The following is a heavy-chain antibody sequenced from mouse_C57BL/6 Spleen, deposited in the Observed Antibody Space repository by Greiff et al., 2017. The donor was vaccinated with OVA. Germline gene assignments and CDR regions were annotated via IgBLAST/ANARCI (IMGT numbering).Heavy chain of an antibody. CDR3: ARSGTKVYY. CDR1: GYTFTSYW. D-gene: IGHD3-3*01. CDR2: LHPNSGST. J-gene: IGHJ2*01. Sequence: QVQLQQPGAELVKPGASVKLSCKASGYTFTSYWMHWVKQRPGQGLECIGMLHPNSGSTNYNEKFKSKATLTVDKSSSTAYMQLSSLTSEDSAVYYCARSGTKVYYWGQGTTLTVSS. V-gene: IGHV1-64*01.